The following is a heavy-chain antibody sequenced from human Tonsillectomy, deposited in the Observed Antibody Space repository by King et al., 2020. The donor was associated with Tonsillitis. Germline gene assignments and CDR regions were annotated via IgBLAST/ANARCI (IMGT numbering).Heavy chain of an antibody. CDR1: GFTFSSYG. CDR3: AKLGPYYYDSSGYQDFGY. CDR2: ISYDGSNK. J-gene: IGHJ4*02. Sequence: VQLVESGGGVVQPGRSLRLSCAASGFTFSSYGMHWVRQAPGKGLEWVAVISYDGSNKYYADSVKGRFTISRDNSKNTLYLQMNSLRAEDTAVYYCAKLGPYYYDSSGYQDFGYWGQGTLVTVSS. D-gene: IGHD3-22*01. V-gene: IGHV3-30*18.